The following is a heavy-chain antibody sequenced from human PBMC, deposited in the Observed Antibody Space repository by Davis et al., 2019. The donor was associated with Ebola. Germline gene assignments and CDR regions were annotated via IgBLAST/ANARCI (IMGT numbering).Heavy chain of an antibody. J-gene: IGHJ4*02. CDR1: GYTFTSYA. D-gene: IGHD6-13*01. Sequence: AASVKVSCKASGYTFTSYAMHWVRQAPGQRLEWMGWINAGNGNTKYSQKFQGRVTITRDTSASTAYMELSSLRSEDTAVYYCARGIAAAAFDYWGQGTLVTVSS. CDR3: ARGIAAAAFDY. CDR2: INAGNGNT. V-gene: IGHV1-3*01.